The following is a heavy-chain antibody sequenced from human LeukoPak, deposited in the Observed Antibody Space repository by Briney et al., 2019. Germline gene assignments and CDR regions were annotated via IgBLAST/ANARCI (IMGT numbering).Heavy chain of an antibody. D-gene: IGHD2-2*01. CDR1: GGSISSSSYY. Sequence: PSETLSLTCTVSGGSISSSSYYWGWIRQPPGKGLEWIGSIYYSGSTYYNPSLKSRVTISVYTSKNQFSLKLSSVTAADTAVYYCASLPGYCSSTSCWGSDYYYYYMDVWGKGTTVTVSS. V-gene: IGHV4-39*01. J-gene: IGHJ6*03. CDR3: ASLPGYCSSTSCWGSDYYYYYMDV. CDR2: IYYSGST.